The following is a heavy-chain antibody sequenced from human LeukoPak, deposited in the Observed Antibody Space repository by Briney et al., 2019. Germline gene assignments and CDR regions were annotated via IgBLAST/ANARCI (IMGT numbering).Heavy chain of an antibody. CDR3: ARGGNDFWSGPMDV. Sequence: SETLSLTCTVSGGSISSGGYYWSWIRQHPGKGLEWIGYIYYSGSTYYNPSLKSRVTISVDTSKNQFSLKLSSVTAADTAVYYCARGGNDFWSGPMDVWGKGTTVTVSS. CDR2: IYYSGST. J-gene: IGHJ6*03. D-gene: IGHD3-3*01. V-gene: IGHV4-31*03. CDR1: GGSISSGGYY.